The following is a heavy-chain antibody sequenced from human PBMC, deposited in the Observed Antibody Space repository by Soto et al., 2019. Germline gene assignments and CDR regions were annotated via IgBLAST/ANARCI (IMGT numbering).Heavy chain of an antibody. V-gene: IGHV4-59*01. J-gene: IGHJ4*02. Sequence: SETLSLTCTVSGGSISSYYWSWIRQPPRKGLEWIGYIYYSGSTNYNPSLKSRVTISVDTSKNQFSLKLSSVTAADTAVYYCARDTAMVTFDYWGQGTLDTVSS. CDR2: IYYSGST. CDR1: GGSISSYY. CDR3: ARDTAMVTFDY. D-gene: IGHD5-18*01.